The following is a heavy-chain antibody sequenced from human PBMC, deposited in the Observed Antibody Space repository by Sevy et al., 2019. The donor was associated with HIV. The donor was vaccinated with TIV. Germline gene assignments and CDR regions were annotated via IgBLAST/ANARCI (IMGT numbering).Heavy chain of an antibody. J-gene: IGHJ5*01. V-gene: IGHV4-59*08. Sequence: SETLSLTCTVSGGSITSLYWNWIRQPPGKGLEWIANIYYNGHINYNPSLKGPVTLSLDTSKNQVSLGLSSVTAADTAMYYCAGGNAWGRGYSWGQGTLVTVAS. D-gene: IGHD1-26*01. CDR2: IYYNGHI. CDR3: AGGNAWGRGYS. CDR1: GGSITSLY.